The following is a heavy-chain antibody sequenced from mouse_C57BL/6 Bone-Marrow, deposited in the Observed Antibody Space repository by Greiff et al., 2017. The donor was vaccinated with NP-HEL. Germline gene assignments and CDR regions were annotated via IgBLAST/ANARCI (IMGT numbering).Heavy chain of an antibody. CDR3: ARLYYYGSSLYYYAMDY. Sequence: EVQLQQSGPVLVKPGASVKMSCKASGYTFTDYYMNWVKQSHGKSLEWIGVINPYNGGTSYNQKFKGKATLTVDKSSSTAYMELNSLTSEDSAVYYCARLYYYGSSLYYYAMDYWGQGTSVTVSS. CDR1: GYTFTDYY. D-gene: IGHD1-1*01. CDR2: INPYNGGT. J-gene: IGHJ4*01. V-gene: IGHV1-19*01.